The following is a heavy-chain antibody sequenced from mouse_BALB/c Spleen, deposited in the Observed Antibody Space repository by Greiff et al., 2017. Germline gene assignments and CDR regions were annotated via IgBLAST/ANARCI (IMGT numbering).Heavy chain of an antibody. V-gene: IGHV2-2*02. J-gene: IGHJ1*01. Sequence: VKLVESGPGLVQPSQSLSITCTVSGFSLTSYGVHWVRQSPGKGLEWLGVIWSGGSTDYNAAFISRLSISKDNSKSQVFFKMNSLQANDTAIYYCSRRIHYYPYWYFDVWGAGTTVTVSS. CDR1: GFSLTSYG. CDR3: SRRIHYYPYWYFDV. D-gene: IGHD1-2*01. CDR2: IWSGGST.